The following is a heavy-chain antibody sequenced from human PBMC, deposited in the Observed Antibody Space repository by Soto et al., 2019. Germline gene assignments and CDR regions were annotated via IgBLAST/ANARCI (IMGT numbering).Heavy chain of an antibody. V-gene: IGHV3-21*01. Sequence: PWGSMRLACAASGVSVSSYGVDGVRQAPGKGLVWVSSISSSSSYIYYADSVKGRFTISRDNAKNSLYLQMNSLRAEDTAVYYCARDPILIAVALYYYYGMAVWGQGTTVTVSS. CDR2: ISSSSSYI. D-gene: IGHD6-19*01. CDR1: GVSVSSYG. CDR3: ARDPILIAVALYYYYGMAV. J-gene: IGHJ6*02.